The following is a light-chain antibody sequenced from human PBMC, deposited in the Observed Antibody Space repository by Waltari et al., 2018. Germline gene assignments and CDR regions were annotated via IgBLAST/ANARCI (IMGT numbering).Light chain of an antibody. CDR1: QSISDW. V-gene: IGKV1-5*03. CDR3: QQYSSYSYT. J-gene: IGKJ2*01. CDR2: KAS. Sequence: DIQMTQSPSTLSASVGERVTITCRTSQSISDWLAWYQQKPGKAPKLLIYKASDLEDGVPSRFSGSGSGTEFTLTISSLQPDDFATYYCQQYSSYSYTFGQGTKLEIK.